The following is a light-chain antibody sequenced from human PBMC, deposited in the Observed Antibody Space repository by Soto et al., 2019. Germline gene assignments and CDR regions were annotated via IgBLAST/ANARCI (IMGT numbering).Light chain of an antibody. CDR2: DAY. CDR3: QQYDDLPIT. Sequence: DIQMTQSPSSLSASVGDRVTITCQASPDITNYLNWYQQKPGKPPKLLINDAYNLETGVPSRFSGSGSGTHFSFTINSLQPEDVATYYCQQYDDLPITFGLGTRLDIK. V-gene: IGKV1-33*01. CDR1: PDITNY. J-gene: IGKJ5*01.